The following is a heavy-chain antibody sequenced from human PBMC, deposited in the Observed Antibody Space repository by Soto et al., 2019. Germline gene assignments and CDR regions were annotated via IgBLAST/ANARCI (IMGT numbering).Heavy chain of an antibody. CDR3: ARRRGYSYSLAYNWFDT. D-gene: IGHD5-18*01. V-gene: IGHV1-69*01. Sequence: QVQLVQSGAEVKKPGSSVTVSCKASVGTFSSYAISWVRQAPGQGLEWMGGIIPIFGTANYAQKFQGRVTITADESTSTAYMELSSLRSEDTAVYYCARRRGYSYSLAYNWFDTWGQGTLVTVAS. J-gene: IGHJ5*02. CDR2: IIPIFGTA. CDR1: VGTFSSYA.